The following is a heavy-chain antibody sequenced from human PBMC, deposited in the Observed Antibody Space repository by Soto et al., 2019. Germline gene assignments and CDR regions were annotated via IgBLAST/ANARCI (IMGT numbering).Heavy chain of an antibody. D-gene: IGHD5-18*01. Sequence: STETLSLTCTVSGWSLSRGDYYWGLIPPPPGKGLEWIGYIYYSGDTYYNPSLKSRVTISVDTSKNLFSLKLRSVTAADTAVYYCAREAIGSYGVFDYWGQGTLVTV. J-gene: IGHJ4*02. CDR1: GWSLSRGDYY. CDR3: AREAIGSYGVFDY. CDR2: IYYSGDT. V-gene: IGHV4-30-4*01.